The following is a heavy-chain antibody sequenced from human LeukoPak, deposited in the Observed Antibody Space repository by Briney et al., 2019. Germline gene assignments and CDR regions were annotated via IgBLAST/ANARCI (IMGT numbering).Heavy chain of an antibody. D-gene: IGHD3-3*01. J-gene: IGHJ5*02. V-gene: IGHV1-24*01. CDR2: FDPEDGET. CDR1: GYTLTELS. CDR3: ATLRSKRFLEWVRRPGGGFDP. Sequence: ASVKVSGKVSGYTLTELSMHWVRQAPGKGLEWMGGFDPEDGETIYAQKFQGRVTMTEDTSTDTAYMELSSLRSEDTAVYYCATLRSKRFLEWVRRPGGGFDPWGQGTLVTVSS.